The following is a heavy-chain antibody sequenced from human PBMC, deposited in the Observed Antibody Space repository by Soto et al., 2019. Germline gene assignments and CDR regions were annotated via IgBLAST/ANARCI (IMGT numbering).Heavy chain of an antibody. CDR3: ARAIQYQNWLDP. D-gene: IGHD2-2*01. Sequence: QVQLVESGGDVVQPGRSLRLSCAASGFTLSNYGMHWVRQAPGKGLEWVAVIWSGGSNKYYADSVKGRFTIPRDNYKNTLYLQMNSLRAEETAVYYCARAIQYQNWLDPWGQGTLVTVS. J-gene: IGHJ5*02. CDR1: GFTLSNYG. V-gene: IGHV3-33*01. CDR2: IWSGGSNK.